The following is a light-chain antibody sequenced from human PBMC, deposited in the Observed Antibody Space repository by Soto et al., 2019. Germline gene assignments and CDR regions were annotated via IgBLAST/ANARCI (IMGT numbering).Light chain of an antibody. V-gene: IGLV2-14*01. CDR1: SSDVGGYNH. Sequence: QSALTQPASLSGSPGQSITISCTGTSSDVGGYNHVSWYQQHPGKAPKLMIYEGSNRPSGVSNRFSGSKSGNTASLTISGLQAEDETDYYCCSYKGSSTLVVFGAGTKLTVL. CDR3: CSYKGSSTLVV. J-gene: IGLJ2*01. CDR2: EGS.